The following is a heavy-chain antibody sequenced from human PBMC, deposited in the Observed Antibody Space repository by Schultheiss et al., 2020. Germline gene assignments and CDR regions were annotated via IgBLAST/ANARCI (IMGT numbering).Heavy chain of an antibody. Sequence: SETLSLTCTVSGGSVSSGSYYWSWIRQPPGKGLEWIGSIYYSGSTYYNPSLKSRVTISVDTSKNQFSLKLSSVTAADTAVYYCARLTEQGEPMITFGGVRAWDYYYYGMDVWGQGTTVTVSS. V-gene: IGHV4-39*01. D-gene: IGHD3-16*01. J-gene: IGHJ6*02. CDR2: IYYSGST. CDR1: GGSVSSGSYY. CDR3: ARLTEQGEPMITFGGVRAWDYYYYGMDV.